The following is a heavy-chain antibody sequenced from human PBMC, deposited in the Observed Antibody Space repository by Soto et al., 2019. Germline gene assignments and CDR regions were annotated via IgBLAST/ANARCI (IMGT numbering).Heavy chain of an antibody. CDR2: INPTTGLT. J-gene: IGHJ6*02. Sequence: ASVKVSCKASGYAFSNNFMHWVRQAPAQGLEWMGVINPTTGLTSNAQKFQGRITMTSDTSSSTAYMELSSLRSEDTAVYYCARAMRNAYFYGMDIWGQGTTGTAP. CDR3: ARAMRNAYFYGMDI. CDR1: GYAFSNNF. V-gene: IGHV1-46*01.